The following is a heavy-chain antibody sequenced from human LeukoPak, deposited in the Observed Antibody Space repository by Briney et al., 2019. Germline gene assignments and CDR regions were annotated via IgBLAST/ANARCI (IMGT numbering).Heavy chain of an antibody. V-gene: IGHV3-21*01. D-gene: IGHD3-9*01. Sequence: GSLEPSCAGSGFPLHSHYKKRGRPAPGEGLGGVSSISSSSSYIYYADSVKGRFTISRDNAKNSLYLQMNSLRAEDTAVYYCARDYDISINAFDIWGRGTMVTVSS. CDR1: GFPLHSHY. CDR2: ISSSSSYI. CDR3: ARDYDISINAFDI. J-gene: IGHJ3*02.